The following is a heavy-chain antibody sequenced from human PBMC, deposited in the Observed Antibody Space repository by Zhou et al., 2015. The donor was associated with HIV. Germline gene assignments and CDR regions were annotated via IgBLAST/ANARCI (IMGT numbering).Heavy chain of an antibody. D-gene: IGHD3-10*01. CDR2: INPSGGST. J-gene: IGHJ4*02. CDR3: ARDVSNRVRGASEPDY. Sequence: QVQLVQSGAEVKKPGASVKVSCKASGYTFTSYYMHWVRQAPGQGLEWMGIINPSGGSTSYAQKFQGRVTMTRDTSTSTVYMELSSLRSEDTAVYYCARDVSNRVRGASEPDYWGQGTLVIVSS. CDR1: GYTFTSYY. V-gene: IGHV1-46*01.